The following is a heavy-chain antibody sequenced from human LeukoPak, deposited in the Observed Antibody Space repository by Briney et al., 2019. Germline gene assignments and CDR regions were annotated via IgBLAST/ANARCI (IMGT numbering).Heavy chain of an antibody. CDR2: MNPNSGNT. V-gene: IGHV1-8*01. J-gene: IGHJ6*02. Sequence: ASVKVSCKASGYTFTSYDINWVRQATGQGLEWMGWMNPNSGNTGYAQKFQGRVTMTRNTSISTACMELSSLRSEDTAVYYCARQGSGSYSPLHYYYYYGMDVWGQGTTVTVSS. D-gene: IGHD3-10*01. CDR3: ARQGSGSYSPLHYYYYYGMDV. CDR1: GYTFTSYD.